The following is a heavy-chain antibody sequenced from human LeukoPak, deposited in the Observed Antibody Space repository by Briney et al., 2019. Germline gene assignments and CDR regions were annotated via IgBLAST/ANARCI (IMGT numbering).Heavy chain of an antibody. J-gene: IGHJ4*02. D-gene: IGHD6-6*01. V-gene: IGHV5-51*01. CDR2: IYPGDSDT. CDR1: GYSFTNYW. CDR3: ARIPGIAARPDYFDY. Sequence: GESLKISCKGSGYSFTNYWIGWVRQMPGKGLEWMGIIYPGDSDTRYSPSFQGQVTISADKSISTAYVQWSSLKASDTAMYYCARIPGIAARPDYFDYWGQGTLVTVSS.